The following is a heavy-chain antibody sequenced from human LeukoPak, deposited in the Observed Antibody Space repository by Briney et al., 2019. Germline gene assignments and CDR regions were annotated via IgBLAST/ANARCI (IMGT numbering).Heavy chain of an antibody. Sequence: SGTLSLTCGVSGGSISNTNWWSWVRQPPGQGLEWIGEISLTGLTHYNPSLESRVTVSLGKSKNQLPLNLTSVTPADTAVYYCSRETGAFSPFGYWGQGILVTV. CDR1: GGSISNTNW. V-gene: IGHV4-4*02. J-gene: IGHJ4*02. CDR3: SRETGAFSPFGY. D-gene: IGHD7-27*01. CDR2: ISLTGLT.